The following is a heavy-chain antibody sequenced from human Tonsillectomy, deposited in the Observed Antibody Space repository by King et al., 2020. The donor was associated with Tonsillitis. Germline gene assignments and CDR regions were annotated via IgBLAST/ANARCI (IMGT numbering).Heavy chain of an antibody. V-gene: IGHV3-21*01. CDR3: ARDQQLIR. Sequence: QLVQSGGGLVKPGGSLKLSCAASGFTFSSHSMNWVRQAPEKGLEWVSSISSSSSYIYYADSVKGRFTISRDNANNSLYLQMNSLRAEDTAVYYCARDQQLIRWGQGTLVTVSS. CDR1: GFTFSSHS. J-gene: IGHJ4*02. CDR2: ISSSSSYI. D-gene: IGHD6-13*01.